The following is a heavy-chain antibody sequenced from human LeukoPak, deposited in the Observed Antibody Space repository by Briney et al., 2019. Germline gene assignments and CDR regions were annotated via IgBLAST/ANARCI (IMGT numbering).Heavy chain of an antibody. Sequence: AASVKVSCNASGYTFTSYAMNWVRQAPGQGLEWMGWINTNTGNPTYAQGFTGRFVFSLDTSVSTAYLQISSLKAEDTAVYYCARVTGSGNTGDWFDPWGQGTLVTVSS. J-gene: IGHJ5*02. V-gene: IGHV7-4-1*02. CDR3: ARVTGSGNTGDWFDP. CDR2: INTNTGNP. CDR1: GYTFTSYA. D-gene: IGHD3-10*01.